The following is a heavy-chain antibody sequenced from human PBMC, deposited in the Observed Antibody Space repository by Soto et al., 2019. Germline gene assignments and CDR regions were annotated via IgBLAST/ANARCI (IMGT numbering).Heavy chain of an antibody. D-gene: IGHD2-2*01. Sequence: SETLSLTCTVSGGSISSGGYYWSWIRQHPGKGLEWIGYIYYSGSTYYNPSLKSRVTISVDTSKNQFSLKLSSVTAADTAVYYCARRSGYCSSTSCTGFDPWGQGTLVTVSS. CDR3: ARRSGYCSSTSCTGFDP. J-gene: IGHJ5*02. CDR2: IYYSGST. CDR1: GGSISSGGYY. V-gene: IGHV4-31*03.